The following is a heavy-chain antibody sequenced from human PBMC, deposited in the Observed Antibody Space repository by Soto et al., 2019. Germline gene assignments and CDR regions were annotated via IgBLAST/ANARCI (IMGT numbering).Heavy chain of an antibody. Sequence: QVRLVESGGGVVHPGRSLRLSCAASGFKFDNFGMHWVRPAPGKVPEWVAVIWHDGTNEHYADSVKGRFTISRDNSKNTVYLQMNSLRGDDTAMYYCARDRGVGATNAKDYWGQGTRVTVSA. D-gene: IGHD1-26*01. CDR2: IWHDGTNE. V-gene: IGHV3-33*08. CDR3: ARDRGVGATNAKDY. J-gene: IGHJ4*02. CDR1: GFKFDNFG.